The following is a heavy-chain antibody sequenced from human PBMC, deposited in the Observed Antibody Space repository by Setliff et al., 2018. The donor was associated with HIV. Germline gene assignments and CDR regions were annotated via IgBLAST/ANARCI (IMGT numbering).Heavy chain of an antibody. D-gene: IGHD3-10*01. CDR3: ARVYYYGSPHMDV. J-gene: IGHJ6*03. CDR2: IYYSGST. CDR1: GGSISSGGYY. Sequence: SETLSLTCTVSGGSISSGGYYWSWIRQHPGKGLEWIGYIYYSGSTYYNPSLKSRVTISVDTSKNQFSLKLSSVTAADTAVCYCARVYYYGSPHMDVWGKGTTVTVSS. V-gene: IGHV4-31*03.